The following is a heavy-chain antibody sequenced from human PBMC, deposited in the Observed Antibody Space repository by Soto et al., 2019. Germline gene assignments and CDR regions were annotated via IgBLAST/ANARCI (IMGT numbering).Heavy chain of an antibody. J-gene: IGHJ6*02. CDR1: GGSISSYY. CDR2: IYYSGST. Sequence: PSETLSLTCTVSGGSISSYYWSWIRQPPGKGLEWIGYIYYSGSTNYNPSLKSRVTISVDTSKNQFSLKLSSVTAADTAVYYCARDLVDCSDGSCYYYYGMDVWGQGTTVTVSS. CDR3: ARDLVDCSDGSCYYYYGMDV. D-gene: IGHD2-15*01. V-gene: IGHV4-59*01.